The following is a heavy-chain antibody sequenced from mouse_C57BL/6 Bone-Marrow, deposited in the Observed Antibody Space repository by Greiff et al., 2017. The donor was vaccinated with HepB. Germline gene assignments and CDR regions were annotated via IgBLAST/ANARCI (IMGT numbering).Heavy chain of an antibody. J-gene: IGHJ4*01. CDR1: GFTFSSYG. Sequence: EVQLVESGGDLVKPGGSLKLSCAASGFTFSSYGMSWVRQTPDKRLEWVATISSGGSYTYYPDSVKGRFTISRDNAKNTLYLQMSSLKSEDTAMYYCARQYGSSPYYAMDYWGQGTSVTVSS. CDR3: ARQYGSSPYYAMDY. D-gene: IGHD1-1*01. CDR2: ISSGGSYT. V-gene: IGHV5-6*01.